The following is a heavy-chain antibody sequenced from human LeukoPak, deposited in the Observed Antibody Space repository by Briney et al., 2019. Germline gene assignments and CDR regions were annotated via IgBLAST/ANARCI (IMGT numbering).Heavy chain of an antibody. CDR3: ARDGRHNYNLDY. CDR2: IWHDGSYK. D-gene: IGHD4-11*01. Sequence: PGGSLRLSCAASGCTFNNHAMHWVRQAPGKGLEWVAMIWHDGSYKYYADSVTGRFTISRDDSQNTLYLQMNSLRAEDTAVYYCARDGRHNYNLDYWGHGTLVTVSS. V-gene: IGHV3-33*01. CDR1: GCTFNNHA. J-gene: IGHJ4*01.